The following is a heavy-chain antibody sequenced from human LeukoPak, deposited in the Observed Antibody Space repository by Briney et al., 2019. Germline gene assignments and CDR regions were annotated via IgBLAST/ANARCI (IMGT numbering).Heavy chain of an antibody. J-gene: IGHJ6*03. CDR1: RFTLSSYG. Sequence: GGSLRLSCAASRFTLSSYGMHGVRRAPGKGLEWVAYIPYDGSNEQYADSVKGRFSISRDSSKNILYLQMNSLRAEDTAVYYCAKDRCSNGVGCYYYYMDVWAKGPRSPSP. V-gene: IGHV3-30*02. CDR2: IPYDGSNE. D-gene: IGHD2-8*01. CDR3: AKDRCSNGVGCYYYYMDV.